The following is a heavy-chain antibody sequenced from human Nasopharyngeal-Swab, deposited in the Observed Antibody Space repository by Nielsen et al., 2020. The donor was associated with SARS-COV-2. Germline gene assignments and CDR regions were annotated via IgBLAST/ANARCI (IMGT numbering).Heavy chain of an antibody. J-gene: IGHJ1*01. D-gene: IGHD6-13*01. CDR3: AKDPGGYSSSWYFQH. CDR1: GFTFSSYW. V-gene: IGHV3-23*01. CDR2: ISGSGGST. Sequence: GESLKISCAASGFTFSSYWMSWVRQAPGKGLEWVSGISGSGGSTYYADSVKGRFTISRDNSKYTLYLQMNSLRAEDTAVYYCAKDPGGYSSSWYFQHWGQGTLVTVSS.